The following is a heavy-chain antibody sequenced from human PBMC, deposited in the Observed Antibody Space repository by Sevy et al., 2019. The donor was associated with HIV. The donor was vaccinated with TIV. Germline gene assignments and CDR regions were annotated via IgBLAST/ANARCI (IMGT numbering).Heavy chain of an antibody. CDR3: ARDRRILGGYGLDV. V-gene: IGHV3-30*04. J-gene: IGHJ6*02. Sequence: GGSLRLSCAASGFTFSSYAMSWVRQAPGKGLEWVAVISYDGSKIYYADSVKGRFTISRDNSKNTLYLQMNSLRAEDTAVYYCARDRRILGGYGLDVWGQGAAVTVSS. CDR1: GFTFSSYA. D-gene: IGHD3-3*01. CDR2: ISYDGSKI.